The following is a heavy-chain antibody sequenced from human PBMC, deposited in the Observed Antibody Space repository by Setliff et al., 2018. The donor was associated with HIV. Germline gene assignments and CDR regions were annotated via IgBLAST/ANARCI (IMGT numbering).Heavy chain of an antibody. J-gene: IGHJ1*01. CDR3: ARDPAPSSSASYFQH. CDR1: GYTFTSYY. Sequence: ASVMVSCKASGYTFTSYYMHWVRQAPRQGLEWMGIINPSSGSTTYAQKFQGRVTMTRDTSTSTVYMELSSLRSEDTAVYYCARDPAPSSSASYFQHWGQGTPVTVSS. D-gene: IGHD6-6*01. V-gene: IGHV1-46*01. CDR2: INPSSGST.